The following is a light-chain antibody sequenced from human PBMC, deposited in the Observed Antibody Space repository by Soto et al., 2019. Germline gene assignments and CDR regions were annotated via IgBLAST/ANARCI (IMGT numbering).Light chain of an antibody. Sequence: QSVLTQPASVSGSPGQSITISCTGTSSDVGGYDYVSWYQQRPGKAPKLMIYDVSNRPSGVSDRFSGSKSGNTASLTISGLQAEDEADYYCSSHTSNSTPYVFGTGTKLTVL. CDR1: SSDVGGYDY. J-gene: IGLJ1*01. CDR2: DVS. V-gene: IGLV2-14*01. CDR3: SSHTSNSTPYV.